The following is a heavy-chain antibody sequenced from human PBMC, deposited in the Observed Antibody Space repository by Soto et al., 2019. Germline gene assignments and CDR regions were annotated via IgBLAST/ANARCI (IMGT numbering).Heavy chain of an antibody. CDR3: ARHGDRLQACYFEY. J-gene: IGHJ4*02. V-gene: IGHV4-39*01. D-gene: IGHD4-4*01. CDR2: IYYSGST. Sequence: PSETLSLTCTVSGGSISSSSYYWGWIRQPPGKGLEWIGSIYYSGSTYYNPSLKSRVTISVDTSKNQFSLKLSSVTAADTAVYYCARHGDRLQACYFEYWGQGTLVTVSS. CDR1: GGSISSSSYY.